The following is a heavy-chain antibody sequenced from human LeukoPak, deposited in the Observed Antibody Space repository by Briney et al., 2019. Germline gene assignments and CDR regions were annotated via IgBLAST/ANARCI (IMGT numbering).Heavy chain of an antibody. V-gene: IGHV3-23*01. D-gene: IGHD2-21*02. Sequence: GGSLRLSCAASGFTFSSYAMHWVRQAPGKGLEWVSAISGSGGSTYYADSVKGRFTISRDNSKNTLYLQMNSLRAEDTAVYYCAKWGRGGAYCGGDCSPYGMDVWGQGTTVTVSS. CDR3: AKWGRGGAYCGGDCSPYGMDV. J-gene: IGHJ6*02. CDR2: ISGSGGST. CDR1: GFTFSSYA.